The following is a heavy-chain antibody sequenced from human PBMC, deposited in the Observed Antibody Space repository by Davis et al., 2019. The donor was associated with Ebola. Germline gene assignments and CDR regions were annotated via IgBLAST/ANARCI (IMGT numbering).Heavy chain of an antibody. J-gene: IGHJ4*02. Sequence: GGSLRLSCAASGFTFSIFAMTWVRQAPGKGLEWVSYISSISSYTNYADSVKGRFTISRDNAKNSLYLQMNSLRAEDTAVYYCASLYYDSSGLDYWGQGTLVTVSS. D-gene: IGHD3-22*01. CDR2: ISSISSYT. CDR3: ASLYYDSSGLDY. V-gene: IGHV3-21*05. CDR1: GFTFSIFA.